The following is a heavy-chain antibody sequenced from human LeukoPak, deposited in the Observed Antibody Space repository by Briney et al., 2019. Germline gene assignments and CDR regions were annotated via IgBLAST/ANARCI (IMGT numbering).Heavy chain of an antibody. Sequence: GWSLRLSCAASGFTFSSYGMYWVRQAPGKGLEHVSGVSSNGVYTYYANSVKGRFTISRDNSKNMLYLQMGGLRAEDMAVYHCARGPTVITFNAFDVWGQGTMVTVSS. J-gene: IGHJ3*01. D-gene: IGHD4-17*01. V-gene: IGHV3-64*01. CDR3: ARGPTVITFNAFDV. CDR2: VSSNGVYT. CDR1: GFTFSSYG.